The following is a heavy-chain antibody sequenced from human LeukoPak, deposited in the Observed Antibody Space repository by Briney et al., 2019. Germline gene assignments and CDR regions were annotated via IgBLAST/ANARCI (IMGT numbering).Heavy chain of an antibody. CDR3: AKDSGSGLLWFGGFDY. V-gene: IGHV3-7*03. Sequence: GGSLRLSCAASGFTFSSYWMSWVRQAPGKGLEWVANIKQDGSEKYYVDSVKGRFTISRDNAKNSLYLQMNSLRAEDTALYYCAKDSGSGLLWFGGFDYWGQGTLVTVSS. CDR2: IKQDGSEK. J-gene: IGHJ4*02. CDR1: GFTFSSYW. D-gene: IGHD3-10*01.